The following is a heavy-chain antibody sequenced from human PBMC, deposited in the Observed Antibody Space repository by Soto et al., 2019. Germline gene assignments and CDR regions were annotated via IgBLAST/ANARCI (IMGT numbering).Heavy chain of an antibody. CDR1: GGSISSGDYY. CDR2: IYYSGST. CDR3: ARVVGGEGDAFDI. D-gene: IGHD3-10*01. V-gene: IGHV4-30-4*01. J-gene: IGHJ3*02. Sequence: QVQLQEAGPGLVKPSQTLSLTCTVSGGSISSGDYYWGWIRQPPGKGLEWIGYIYYSGSTYYNPSLKSRVTISVNTSKNQFSLKLSSVTAADTAVYYCARVVGGEGDAFDIWGQGTMVTVSS.